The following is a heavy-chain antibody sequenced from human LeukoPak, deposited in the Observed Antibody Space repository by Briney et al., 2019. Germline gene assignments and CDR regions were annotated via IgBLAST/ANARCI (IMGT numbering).Heavy chain of an antibody. CDR2: IIPIFGTA. V-gene: IGHV1-69*13. CDR1: GGTFSSYA. Sequence: SVKVSCKASGGTFSSYAISWVRQAPGQGLEWMGGIIPIFGTANYAQKFQGRVTITADESTSTAYMELSSLRSEDTAVYYCARDRSPVSWPWLAHADSFDIWGQGTMVTVSS. J-gene: IGHJ3*02. CDR3: ARDRSPVSWPWLAHADSFDI. D-gene: IGHD6-19*01.